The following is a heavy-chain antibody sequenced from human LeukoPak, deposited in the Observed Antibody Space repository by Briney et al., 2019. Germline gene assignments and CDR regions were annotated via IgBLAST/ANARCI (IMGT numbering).Heavy chain of an antibody. D-gene: IGHD5-18*01. CDR1: GASINGDY. CDR2: VYYRGST. Sequence: SETLSLTCSVSGASINGDYWSWIRQPPGKGLQWVGYVYYRGSTNYNPSLESRLTISVDASKNQFSLKLRSVTTADSAIYSGHTYGGLFDCRGQGILVTVSS. J-gene: IGHJ4*02. V-gene: IGHV4-59*01. CDR3: HTYGGLFDC.